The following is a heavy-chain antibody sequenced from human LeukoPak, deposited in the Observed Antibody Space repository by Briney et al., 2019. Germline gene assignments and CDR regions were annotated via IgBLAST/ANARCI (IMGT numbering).Heavy chain of an antibody. CDR1: GYTFTGYY. J-gene: IGHJ4*02. V-gene: IGHV1-2*02. D-gene: IGHD6-19*01. CDR2: INPNSGGT. Sequence: ASVKVSCKASGYTFTGYYMHWVRQAPGQGLEWVGWINPNSGGTNYAQKFQGRVTMTRDTSISTAYMELSRLRSDDTAVYYCARDREAAVAGDYWGQGTLVTVSS. CDR3: ARDREAAVAGDY.